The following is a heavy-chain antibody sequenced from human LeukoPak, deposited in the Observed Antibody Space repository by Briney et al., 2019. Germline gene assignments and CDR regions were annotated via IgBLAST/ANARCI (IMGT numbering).Heavy chain of an antibody. V-gene: IGHV3-48*01. Sequence: HPGGSLRLSCAASGFIFSSYTMNWVRQAPGKGLEWVSHISASSSTIYYADSVKGRFTISRDNSKNTLYLQMNSLRAEDTAVYYCARRAGAYSHPYDYWGQGTLVTVSS. D-gene: IGHD4/OR15-4a*01. CDR1: GFIFSSYT. J-gene: IGHJ4*02. CDR3: ARRAGAYSHPYDY. CDR2: ISASSSTI.